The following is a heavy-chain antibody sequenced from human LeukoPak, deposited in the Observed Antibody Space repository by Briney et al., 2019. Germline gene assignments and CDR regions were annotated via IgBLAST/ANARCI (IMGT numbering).Heavy chain of an antibody. V-gene: IGHV4-38-2*02. CDR1: GYSISSGYY. J-gene: IGHJ3*02. CDR3: ARFYRSGYYGDAFDI. CDR2: LYHSGNS. D-gene: IGHD3-22*01. Sequence: PSETLSLTCTVSGYSISSGYYWGWIRQPPGKGLEWIGSLYHSGNSYYNPSLKSRATISVDTSKNHFSLKLRSVTAADTAVYYCARFYRSGYYGDAFDIWGQGTMVTVSS.